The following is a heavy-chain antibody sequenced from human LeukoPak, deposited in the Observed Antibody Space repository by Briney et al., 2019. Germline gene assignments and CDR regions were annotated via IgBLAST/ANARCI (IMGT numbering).Heavy chain of an antibody. CDR1: GGSISSGGYY. CDR3: ARDHVTGYSSTGWYFDL. V-gene: IGHV4-61*02. CDR2: VYTSGST. D-gene: IGHD6-13*01. Sequence: SQTLSLTCTVSGGSISSGGYYWSWIRQPAGKGLEWIGRVYTSGSTNYNPSLKSRVTISVDTSKNQFSLKLSSVTAADTAVYYCARDHVTGYSSTGWYFDLWGRGTLVTVSS. J-gene: IGHJ2*01.